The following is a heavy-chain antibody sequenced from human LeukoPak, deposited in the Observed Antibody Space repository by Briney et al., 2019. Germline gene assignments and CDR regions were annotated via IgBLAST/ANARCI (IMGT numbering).Heavy chain of an antibody. D-gene: IGHD3-3*01. J-gene: IGHJ4*02. CDR3: AKATYYGFWSGYGYFDY. CDR2: IRYDGSNK. V-gene: IGHV3-30*02. CDR1: GFTFSSYG. Sequence: GGSLRLSCAASGFTFSSYGMHWVRQAPGKGLEWVAFIRYDGSNKYYADSVKGRFTISRDNSKNTLYLQMNSLRAEDTAVYYCAKATYYGFWSGYGYFDYWGQGTLVTVSS.